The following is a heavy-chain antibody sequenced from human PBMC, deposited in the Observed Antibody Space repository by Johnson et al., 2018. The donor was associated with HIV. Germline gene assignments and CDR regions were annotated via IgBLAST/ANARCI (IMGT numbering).Heavy chain of an antibody. CDR1: GFTVSSNY. D-gene: IGHD5-18*01. Sequence: EVQLVESGGGLVQPGGSLRLSCAASGFTVSSNYMSWVRQAPGQGLEWVSVIYSGGSTYYADSVTGRFTLSRDNSKNTLYLQMNSLRAEDTAVYYCARWIQLWVAFDIWGQGTMVTVSS. V-gene: IGHV3-66*01. J-gene: IGHJ3*02. CDR2: IYSGGST. CDR3: ARWIQLWVAFDI.